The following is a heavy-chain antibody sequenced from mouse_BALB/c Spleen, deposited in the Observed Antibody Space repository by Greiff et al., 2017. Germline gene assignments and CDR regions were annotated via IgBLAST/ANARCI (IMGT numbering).Heavy chain of an antibody. J-gene: IGHJ4*01. V-gene: IGHV3-2*02. CDR1: GYSITSDYA. CDR3: ARTLILRDSYYAMDY. D-gene: IGHD1-1*01. CDR2: ISYSGST. Sequence: EVQLQESGPGLVKPSQSLSLTCTVTGYSITSDYAWNWIRQFPGNKLEWMGYISYSGSTSYNPSLKSRISITRDTSKNQFFLQLNSVTTEDTATYYCARTLILRDSYYAMDYWGQGTSVTVSS.